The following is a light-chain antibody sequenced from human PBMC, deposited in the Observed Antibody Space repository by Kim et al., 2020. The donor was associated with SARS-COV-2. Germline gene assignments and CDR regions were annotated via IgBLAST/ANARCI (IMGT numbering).Light chain of an antibody. Sequence: VSPGQTAILTCSGNELGDKNVCWYQQKAGQSPVLVIYEDRKRPSGIPERVSGSNSGNTATLTISGTQAMDEADYYCQAWDSSTVVFGGGTQLTVL. V-gene: IGLV3-1*01. CDR2: EDR. J-gene: IGLJ2*01. CDR3: QAWDSSTVV. CDR1: ELGDKN.